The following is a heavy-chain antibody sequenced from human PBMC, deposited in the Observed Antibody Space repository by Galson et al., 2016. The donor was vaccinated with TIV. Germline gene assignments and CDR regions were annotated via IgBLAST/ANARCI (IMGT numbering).Heavy chain of an antibody. CDR1: GDTISSYV. J-gene: IGHJ4*02. Sequence: SVKVSCKASGDTISSYVFNWVRLAPGQGLEWMGGIIPLFRTTNYAQKFQGRVTITADESTNTVYMELSSLTSADTAVYFCARGYHFGGLGYFDYWGQGTLVTVSS. D-gene: IGHD3-16*01. V-gene: IGHV1-69*13. CDR2: IIPLFRTT. CDR3: ARGYHFGGLGYFDY.